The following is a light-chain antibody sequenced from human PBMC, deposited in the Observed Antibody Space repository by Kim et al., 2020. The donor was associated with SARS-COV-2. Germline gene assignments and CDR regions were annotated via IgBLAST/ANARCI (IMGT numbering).Light chain of an antibody. CDR1: SSNIGAGFS. Sequence: ITISCAGSSSNIGAGFSVHWYQQLPRIAPKLLIYDDDKRPSGVPDRFSGSKSGTSASLAITGLQAEDEADYYCQSFDTSLSGSVFGGGTQLTVL. CDR2: DDD. J-gene: IGLJ2*01. V-gene: IGLV1-40*01. CDR3: QSFDTSLSGSV.